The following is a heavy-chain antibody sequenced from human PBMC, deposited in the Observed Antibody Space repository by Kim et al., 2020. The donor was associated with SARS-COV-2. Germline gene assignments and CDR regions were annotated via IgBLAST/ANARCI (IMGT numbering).Heavy chain of an antibody. CDR2: INTNTGNP. CDR3: AKKPIATSGTPDWYLDL. Sequence: ASVKVSCKASGYTFTRYGMNWVRQAPGQGLEWMGWINTNTGNPTYAQGFTGRFVFSLDTSVSTAYLQITSLKAEDTAVYYCAKKPIATSGTPDWYLDLWGRGTMVSVST. D-gene: IGHD1-1*01. V-gene: IGHV7-4-1*02. CDR1: GYTFTRYG. J-gene: IGHJ2*01.